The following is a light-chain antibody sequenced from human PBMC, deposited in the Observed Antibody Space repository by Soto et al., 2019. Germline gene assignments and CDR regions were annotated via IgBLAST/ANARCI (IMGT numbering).Light chain of an antibody. CDR3: TSYAGDTSLGV. Sequence: QSVLTQPPSASGSPGQSVTISCTGTSSDVGGYNYVSWYQQHPGKAPKLMIYEVSKRPSGVPDRFSGSKSGNTASLTVSGLQAEDEADYYCTSYAGDTSLGVLGGGTKVT. CDR2: EVS. J-gene: IGLJ3*02. V-gene: IGLV2-8*01. CDR1: SSDVGGYNY.